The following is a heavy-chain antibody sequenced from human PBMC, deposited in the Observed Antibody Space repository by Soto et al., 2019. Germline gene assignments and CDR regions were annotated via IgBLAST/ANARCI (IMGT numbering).Heavy chain of an antibody. V-gene: IGHV4-34*01. CDR1: GGSFSGYY. CDR2: INHSGST. CDR3: ARGRGAARRVYYYGMDV. J-gene: IGHJ6*02. D-gene: IGHD6-6*01. Sequence: QVQLQQWGAGLLKPSETLSLTCAVYGGSFSGYYWSWIRQPPGKGLEWIGEINHSGSTNYNPSLKSRVTISVDTSKNQFSLKLSSVTAADTAVYYCARGRGAARRVYYYGMDVWGQGTTVTVSS.